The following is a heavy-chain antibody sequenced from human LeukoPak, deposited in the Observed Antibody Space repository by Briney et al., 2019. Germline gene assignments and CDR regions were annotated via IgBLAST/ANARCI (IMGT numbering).Heavy chain of an antibody. CDR2: IYYSGST. Sequence: SETLSLTCAVYGGSFSGYYWSWIRQPPGKGLEWIGYIYYSGSTNYNPSLKSRVTISVDTSKSQFSLKLSSVTAADTAVYYCARSIAPYYYDSSGYAGAFDIWGQGTMVTVSS. J-gene: IGHJ3*02. V-gene: IGHV4-59*01. CDR3: ARSIAPYYYDSSGYAGAFDI. CDR1: GGSFSGYY. D-gene: IGHD3-22*01.